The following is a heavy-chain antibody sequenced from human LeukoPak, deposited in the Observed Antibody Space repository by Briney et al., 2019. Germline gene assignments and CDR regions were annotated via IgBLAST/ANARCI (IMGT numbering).Heavy chain of an antibody. CDR1: GGSFSGYY. V-gene: IGHV4-34*01. J-gene: IGHJ5*02. Sequence: SETLSLTCAVYGGSFSGYYWSWIRQPPGKGLEWIGEINHSGSTNYNPSLKSRVTISVDTSKNQFSLKLSSVTAADTAVYYCARAPSYDILTGWGFDPWGQGTLVTVSS. D-gene: IGHD3-9*01. CDR2: INHSGST. CDR3: ARAPSYDILTGWGFDP.